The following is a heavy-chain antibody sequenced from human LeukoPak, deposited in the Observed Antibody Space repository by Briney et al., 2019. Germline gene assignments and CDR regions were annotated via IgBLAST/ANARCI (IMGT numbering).Heavy chain of an antibody. CDR1: GYTFTSYG. Sequence: ASVKGSCKASGYTFTSYGISWVRQAPGQGLEWMGWISAYNGNTNYAQKLQGRVTMTTDTSTSTAYMELRSLRSDDTAVYYCARAPRITMIVVVIPQGYDYWGQGTLVTVSS. CDR2: ISAYNGNT. V-gene: IGHV1-18*01. D-gene: IGHD3-22*01. CDR3: ARAPRITMIVVVIPQGYDY. J-gene: IGHJ4*02.